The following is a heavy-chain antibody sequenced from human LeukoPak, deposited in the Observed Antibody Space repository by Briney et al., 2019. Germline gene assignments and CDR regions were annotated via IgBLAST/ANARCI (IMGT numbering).Heavy chain of an antibody. J-gene: IGHJ4*02. CDR1: GYRSTTYW. V-gene: IGHV5-51*01. D-gene: IGHD5-24*01. CDR3: ARRHVYNYFFDY. CDR2: IYPGDSET. Sequence: GESLQISCQGSGYRSTTYWIGWVRQMPGKGLEWMGIIYPGDSETRYSPSFQGQVTISADKSISTAYLQWSSLKASDTAMYYCARRHVYNYFFDYWGQGTLVTVSS.